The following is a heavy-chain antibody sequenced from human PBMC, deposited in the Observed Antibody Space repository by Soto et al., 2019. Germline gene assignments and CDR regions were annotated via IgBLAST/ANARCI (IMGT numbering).Heavy chain of an antibody. V-gene: IGHV3-74*01. Sequence: ELQLVESGGGLVQPGGSLRLSCVASGFSFSTYWMHWVRQAPGKGLVWVSRINTAGTTTPYADSVTGRFTISRDNAKNNLSLQMNSLRAEDTAVYYCARGGGDYGDYLDYWGQGALVTVSS. CDR3: ARGGGDYGDYLDY. J-gene: IGHJ4*02. CDR2: INTAGTTT. D-gene: IGHD4-17*01. CDR1: GFSFSTYW.